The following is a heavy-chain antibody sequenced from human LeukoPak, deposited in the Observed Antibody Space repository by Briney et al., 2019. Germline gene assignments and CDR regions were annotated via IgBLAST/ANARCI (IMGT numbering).Heavy chain of an antibody. J-gene: IGHJ4*02. CDR2: LIPIFGTA. D-gene: IGHD2-15*01. V-gene: IGHV1-69*06. CDR3: ARNDCSGGSCYLVFDY. CDR1: GGTFSSYA. Sequence: KVSCKASGGTFSSYAISWVRQAPGQGLEWMGGLIPIFGTANYAQKSQGRVTITADKSTSTAYMELSSLRSEDTAVYYCARNDCSGGSCYLVFDYWGQGTLVTVSS.